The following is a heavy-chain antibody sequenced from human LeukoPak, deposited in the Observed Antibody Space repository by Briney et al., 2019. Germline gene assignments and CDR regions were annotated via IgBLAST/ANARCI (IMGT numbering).Heavy chain of an antibody. CDR2: IRSKVYGGTP. CDR3: ARVLRYCSGGNCYSGGLGYMDV. V-gene: IGHV3-49*04. CDR1: GFTFGDYA. J-gene: IGHJ6*03. D-gene: IGHD2-15*01. Sequence: PGGPLRLSCTASGFTFGDYAMTWVRQAPGKGLEWVGFIRSKVYGGTPEYAASVKGRFTISRDDSQGIAYLQMNSLKTEDTAVYYCARVLRYCSGGNCYSGGLGYMDVWGKGTTVTISS.